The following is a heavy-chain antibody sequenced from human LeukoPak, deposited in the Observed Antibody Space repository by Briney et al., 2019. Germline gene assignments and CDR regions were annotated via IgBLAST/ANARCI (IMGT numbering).Heavy chain of an antibody. J-gene: IGHJ4*02. V-gene: IGHV1-3*03. CDR1: GFTFSSYA. Sequence: GRSLRLSCAASGFTFSSYAMHWARQAPGQRVEWMGWINAGNGNTKYTQEFQGRVTITRDTSASTAYMELSSLRSEDMAVYYCARAGHSSSWRSLDYWGQGTLVTVSS. D-gene: IGHD6-13*01. CDR3: ARAGHSSSWRSLDY. CDR2: INAGNGNT.